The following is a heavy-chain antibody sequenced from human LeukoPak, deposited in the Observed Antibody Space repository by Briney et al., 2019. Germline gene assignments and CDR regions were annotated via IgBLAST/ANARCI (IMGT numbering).Heavy chain of an antibody. D-gene: IGHD6-19*01. J-gene: IGHJ6*03. CDR2: MNPNSGNT. CDR1: GYTFTSYD. Sequence: ASVKVSCKASGYTFTSYDINWVRQATGQGLEWMGWMNPNSGNTGYAQKFQGRVTMTRNTSISTAYMELSSLRSEDTAVYYCARAAVRERVAGHQGHMDVWGKGTTVTVSS. V-gene: IGHV1-8*01. CDR3: ARAAVRERVAGHQGHMDV.